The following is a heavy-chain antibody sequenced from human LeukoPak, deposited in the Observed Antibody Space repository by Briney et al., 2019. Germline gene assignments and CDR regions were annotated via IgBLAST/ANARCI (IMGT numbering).Heavy chain of an antibody. V-gene: IGHV3-21*01. CDR2: ISSSSSYI. J-gene: IGHJ3*02. Sequence: ETGGSLRLSCAASGFTFSSYSMNWVRQAPGKGLEWVSSISSSSSYIYYADSVKGRFTISRDNAKNSLYLQMNSLRAEDTAVYYCASLPNYDSSGYYRVFGSDAFDIWGQGTMVTVSS. D-gene: IGHD3-22*01. CDR1: GFTFSSYS. CDR3: ASLPNYDSSGYYRVFGSDAFDI.